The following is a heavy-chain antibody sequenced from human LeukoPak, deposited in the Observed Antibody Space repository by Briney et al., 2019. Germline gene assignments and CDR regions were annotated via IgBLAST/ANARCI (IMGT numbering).Heavy chain of an antibody. V-gene: IGHV1-8*02. Sequence: ASVKVSCKASGGTFSSYTINWVRQATGQGLEWMGWMNPNSGNTGYAQKFQGRVTMTRNTSISTAYMELSSLRSEDTAVYYCARASGLGLGNWYYYYYGMDVWGQGTTVTVSS. CDR3: ARASGLGLGNWYYYYYGMDV. J-gene: IGHJ6*02. CDR1: GGTFSSYT. CDR2: MNPNSGNT. D-gene: IGHD7-27*01.